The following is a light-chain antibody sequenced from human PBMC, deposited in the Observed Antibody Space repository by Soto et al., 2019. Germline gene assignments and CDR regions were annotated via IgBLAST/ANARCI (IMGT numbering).Light chain of an antibody. CDR2: GAT. J-gene: IGKJ1*01. V-gene: IGKV1-39*01. CDR1: ENINFY. Sequence: IQMTHSPASLSASVGDRVTITCRASENINFYLHWYQQKPGKAPMLLIYGATNLQSGVPSRFSGSGSRTDFTLTISSLQPEDFATYFCQQSFSVRSWTFGQGTKVDIK. CDR3: QQSFSVRSWT.